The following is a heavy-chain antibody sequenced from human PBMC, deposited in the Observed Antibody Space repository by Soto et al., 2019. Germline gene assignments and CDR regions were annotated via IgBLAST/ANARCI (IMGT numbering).Heavy chain of an antibody. CDR3: ATAEVDY. V-gene: IGHV3-74*01. CDR2: MNSDGRTT. J-gene: IGHJ4*02. Sequence: EVQLVEYGGGLVQPGGSLRLSCAASGFNFGNNWMHWVRQAPGKGLEWVSRMNSDGRTTNYADSVKGRFTVSRDNAKNTLYLQMNSRRAEDTAVYYCATAEVDYWGPGTLVTVSS. CDR1: GFNFGNNW.